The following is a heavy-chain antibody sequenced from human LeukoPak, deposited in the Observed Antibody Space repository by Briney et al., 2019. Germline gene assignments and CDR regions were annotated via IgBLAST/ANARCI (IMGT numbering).Heavy chain of an antibody. CDR2: LPPGGTI. J-gene: IGHJ4*02. D-gene: IGHD6-19*01. V-gene: IGHV3-66*01. Sequence: GGSLRLSCAASGFTDNSKYMGGVRQAPRKGLDWVSVLPPGGTIYYADYVKGTFIISRDNSKNTLYLEMNTLRVETTAVYYCAMYSSAWYAVYWGQGTLVTVSS. CDR3: AMYSSAWYAVY. CDR1: GFTDNSKY.